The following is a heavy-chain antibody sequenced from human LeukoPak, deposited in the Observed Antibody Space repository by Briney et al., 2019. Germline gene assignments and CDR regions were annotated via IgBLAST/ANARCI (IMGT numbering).Heavy chain of an antibody. CDR1: GGSISSYY. CDR3: ARGGVGVYDSSGYGPDY. V-gene: IGHV4-59*01. CDR2: IYYSGST. J-gene: IGHJ4*02. Sequence: PSETLSLTCTVSGGSISSYYWSWIRQPPGKGLEWIGYIYYSGSTNYNPSLKSRVTISVDTSKNQFSLKLSSVTAADTAVYYCARGGVGVYDSSGYGPDYWGQGTLVTVSS. D-gene: IGHD3-22*01.